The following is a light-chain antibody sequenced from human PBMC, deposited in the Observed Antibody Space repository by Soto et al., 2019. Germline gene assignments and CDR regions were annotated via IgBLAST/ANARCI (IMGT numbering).Light chain of an antibody. CDR1: SSDVGGYNS. J-gene: IGLJ2*01. Sequence: QSALTQPRSVSGSPGQSVTISCTGTSSDVGGYNSVSWYQQHPGKAPKLMIFDVSKRPSGVPDRFSGSKSGNTASLTISGLQAEDEGDYYCCSYAGSFVVFGGGTQLTV. CDR3: CSYAGSFVV. V-gene: IGLV2-11*01. CDR2: DVS.